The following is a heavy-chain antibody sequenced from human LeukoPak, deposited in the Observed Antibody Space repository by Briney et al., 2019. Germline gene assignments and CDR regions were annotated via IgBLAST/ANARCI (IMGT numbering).Heavy chain of an antibody. V-gene: IGHV4-59*08. Sequence: SETLSLTCTVSGGSIRGYYWSWIRQPPGKGLEYIGYIYYSGITNYNPSLKSRVTISVDTSKNQFSLKLSSVTAADTAVYYCARHQYSYGFTESWGQGTLVTVSS. J-gene: IGHJ5*02. CDR3: ARHQYSYGFTES. CDR2: IYYSGIT. CDR1: GGSIRGYY. D-gene: IGHD5-18*01.